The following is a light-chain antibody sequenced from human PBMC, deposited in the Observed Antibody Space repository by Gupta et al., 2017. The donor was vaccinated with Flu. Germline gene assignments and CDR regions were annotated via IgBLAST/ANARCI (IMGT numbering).Light chain of an antibody. CDR3: QQDDSYPYT. CDR1: QSISNW. CDR2: KAS. Sequence: PSSLSASVGDRVTITCRASQSISNWLAWYQQRPGKAPKVFIYKASSVESGVPSRFSGSGSGTEFTLTISSLQPDDFATYYCQQDDSYPYTFGQGTXLEFK. V-gene: IGKV1-5*03. J-gene: IGKJ2*01.